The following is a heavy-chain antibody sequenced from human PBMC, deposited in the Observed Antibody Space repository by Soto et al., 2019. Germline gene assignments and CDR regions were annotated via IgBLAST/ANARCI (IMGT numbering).Heavy chain of an antibody. CDR1: GYTFTSYG. Sequence: QVQLVQSGAEVKKPGASVKVSCKASGYTFTSYGISWVRQAPGQGLERMGWISAYNGNTNYAQKLQGRVTMNTDTTTSKSYMEQRSLISADTVVYYCARDDGDSWIYHGVVYYGMDVWGQGTKVTVSS. CDR2: ISAYNGNT. V-gene: IGHV1-18*04. CDR3: ARDDGDSWIYHGVVYYGMDV. D-gene: IGHD1-26*01. J-gene: IGHJ6*02.